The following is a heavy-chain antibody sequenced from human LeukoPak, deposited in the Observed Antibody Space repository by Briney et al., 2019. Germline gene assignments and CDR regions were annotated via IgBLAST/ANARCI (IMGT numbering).Heavy chain of an antibody. CDR2: IIPILGIA. CDR3: AREAEYSGSYGGVSYFDY. D-gene: IGHD1-26*01. J-gene: IGHJ4*02. Sequence: ASVKVSCKASGGTFSSYAISWVRQAPGQGLEWMGRIIPILGIANYAQKFQGRVTITADKSTSTAYMELSSLRSEDTAVYYCAREAEYSGSYGGVSYFDYWGQGTLVTVSS. CDR1: GGTFSSYA. V-gene: IGHV1-69*04.